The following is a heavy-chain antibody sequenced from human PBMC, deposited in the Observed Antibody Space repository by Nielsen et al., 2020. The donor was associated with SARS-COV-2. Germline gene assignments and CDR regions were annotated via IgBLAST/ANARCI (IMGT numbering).Heavy chain of an antibody. V-gene: IGHV3-33*01. CDR2: IWYDGSNK. CDR1: GFTFSSYG. CDR3: ARDFRDGTTTPFDY. J-gene: IGHJ4*02. D-gene: IGHD5-24*01. Sequence: GESLKISCAASGFTFSSYGMHWVRQAPGKGLEWVAVIWYDGSNKYYADSVKGRFTISRDNSKNTLYLQMNSLRAEDTAVYYCARDFRDGTTTPFDYWGQGTLVTVSS.